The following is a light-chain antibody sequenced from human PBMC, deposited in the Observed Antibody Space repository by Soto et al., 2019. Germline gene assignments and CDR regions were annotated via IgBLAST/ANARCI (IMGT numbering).Light chain of an antibody. V-gene: IGKV1-39*01. CDR1: QTVSSY. CDR2: DAS. J-gene: IGKJ3*01. Sequence: DFQMTQSPSSLSASVGDTVTITCRASQTVSSYLNWYQQRPGKAPKLLIYDASSLESGVPSRFTCSGSGTDFTLTISSLQPEDFATYFCQQSYSALFTFGPGTRVDLK. CDR3: QQSYSALFT.